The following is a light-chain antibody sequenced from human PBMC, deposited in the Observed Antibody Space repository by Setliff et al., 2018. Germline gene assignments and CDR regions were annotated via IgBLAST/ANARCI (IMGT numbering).Light chain of an antibody. V-gene: IGLV3-21*03. J-gene: IGLJ1*01. CDR2: DDS. CDR1: SIGDKS. CDR3: QVWDPASDHRV. Sequence: SYELTQPPSESVAPGKTARITCGGHSIGDKSVHWYQQKPGQAPVLVVYDDSDRPSGIPGRFSGSNSGNTATLTISRVEAGDEADYYCQVWDPASDHRVFGTGTKGTVL.